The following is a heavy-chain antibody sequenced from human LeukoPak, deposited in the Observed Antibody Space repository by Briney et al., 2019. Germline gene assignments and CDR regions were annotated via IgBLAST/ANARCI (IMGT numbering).Heavy chain of an antibody. CDR3: ARADYYDFWSGYFDY. D-gene: IGHD3-3*01. Sequence: ASVKVSCKASGGTFSSYAISWVRQAPGQGLEWMGGIIPIFGTANYAQKFRGRVTITADESTSTAYMELSSLRSEDTAVYYCARADYYDFWSGYFDYWGQGTLVTVSS. CDR2: IIPIFGTA. V-gene: IGHV1-69*13. CDR1: GGTFSSYA. J-gene: IGHJ4*02.